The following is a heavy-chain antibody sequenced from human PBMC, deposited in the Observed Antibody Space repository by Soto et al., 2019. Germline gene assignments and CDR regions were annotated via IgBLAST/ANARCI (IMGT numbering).Heavy chain of an antibody. Sequence: SVKVSFKASGGTFSSYAISWLRQAPGQGLEWMGGIIPIFGTANYAQKFQGRVTITADESTSTAYMELSSLRSEDTAVYYCAREAIRATIFGVVIPHFDYWGQGTLVTVSS. CDR2: IIPIFGTA. D-gene: IGHD3-3*01. J-gene: IGHJ4*02. CDR1: GGTFSSYA. CDR3: AREAIRATIFGVVIPHFDY. V-gene: IGHV1-69*13.